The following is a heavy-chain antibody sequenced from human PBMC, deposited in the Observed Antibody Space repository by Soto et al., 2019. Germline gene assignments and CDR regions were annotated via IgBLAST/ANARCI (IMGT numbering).Heavy chain of an antibody. Sequence: EVQLVETGGGLIQPGGSLRLSCAASGFTVSSNYMSWVRQPPGKGLEWVSIIYSGGDTYYADSVKGRFTISRDSSKNTLYLQVNNLRAEDTAVYYCARGDPFEVWGQGTLVTVSS. CDR3: ARGDPFEV. D-gene: IGHD3-9*01. CDR1: GFTVSSNY. CDR2: IYSGGDT. J-gene: IGHJ4*02. V-gene: IGHV3-53*02.